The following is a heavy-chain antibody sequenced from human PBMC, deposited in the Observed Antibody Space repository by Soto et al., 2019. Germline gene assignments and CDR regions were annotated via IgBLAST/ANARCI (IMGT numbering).Heavy chain of an antibody. CDR1: GFTFSSYS. V-gene: IGHV3-21*01. CDR3: ARASRPAVYYYYYMDV. Sequence: GGSLRLSCAASGFTFSSYSMNWVRQAPGKGLEWVSSISSGSSYTYYADSVKGRFTISRDKAKNSLYLQMNSLRAEDKAVYYCARASRPAVYYYYYMDVWGKGTTVTVSS. J-gene: IGHJ6*03. CDR2: ISSGSSYT.